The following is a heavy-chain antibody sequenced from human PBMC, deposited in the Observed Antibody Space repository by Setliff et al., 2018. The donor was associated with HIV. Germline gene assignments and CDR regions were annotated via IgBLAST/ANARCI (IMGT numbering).Heavy chain of an antibody. CDR2: IYISRST. V-gene: IGHV4-61*09. D-gene: IGHD2-2*01. Sequence: SETLSLTCTVSGGSVNSQSDYWTWIRQPAGKGLEWLGHIYISRSTNYNPSFKGRVAMSVDRSKNQFSLKLSSVTAADTAVYRCARARGSSSSSCPGTHHYYYMDVWGKGTTVNVSS. CDR1: GGSVNSQSDY. J-gene: IGHJ6*03. CDR3: ARARGSSSSSCPGTHHYYYMDV.